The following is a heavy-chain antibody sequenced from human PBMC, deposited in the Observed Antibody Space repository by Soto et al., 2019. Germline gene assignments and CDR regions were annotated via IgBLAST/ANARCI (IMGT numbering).Heavy chain of an antibody. D-gene: IGHD2-2*01. J-gene: IGHJ6*02. CDR3: ARGAEYQLLSRDYFYGMDV. V-gene: IGHV3-30*03. Sequence: GGSLRLSCGASGFTFNSHGMHWVRQAPGKGREWVAVISYEGSNTFYAESVKGRFTISRDNSKNTLYLQMNSLRREDTAVYYCARGAEYQLLSRDYFYGMDVWGQGTTVTVSS. CDR1: GFTFNSHG. CDR2: ISYEGSNT.